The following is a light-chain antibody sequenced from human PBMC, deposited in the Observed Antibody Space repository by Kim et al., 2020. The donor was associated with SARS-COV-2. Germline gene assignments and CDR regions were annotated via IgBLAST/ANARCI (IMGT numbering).Light chain of an antibody. CDR3: LQHNTNPIT. CDR1: QDIRND. J-gene: IGKJ5*01. CDR2: GAS. Sequence: ASVGDIVTITCRASQDIRNDLGWYQQNPGRAPKILIYGASSLQSGVPSRFSGSGSGTEFTLTISSLQPEDFATYFCLQHNTNPITFGQGTRLEIK. V-gene: IGKV1-17*01.